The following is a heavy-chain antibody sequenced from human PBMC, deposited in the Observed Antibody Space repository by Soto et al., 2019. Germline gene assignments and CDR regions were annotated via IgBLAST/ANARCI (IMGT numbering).Heavy chain of an antibody. CDR3: ARVWDSGYDLNYYYGMDV. Sequence: GASVKVSCKASGYTFTSYGISWVRQAPGQGLEWMGWISAYNGNTNYAQKLQGRVTMTTDTSTSTAYIELRSLRSDDTAVYYCARVWDSGYDLNYYYGMDVWGQGTTVTVSS. D-gene: IGHD5-12*01. J-gene: IGHJ6*02. CDR1: GYTFTSYG. CDR2: ISAYNGNT. V-gene: IGHV1-18*01.